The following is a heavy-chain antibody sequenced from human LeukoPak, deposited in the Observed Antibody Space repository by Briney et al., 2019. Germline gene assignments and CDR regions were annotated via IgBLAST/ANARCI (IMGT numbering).Heavy chain of an antibody. J-gene: IGHJ4*02. V-gene: IGHV1-18*01. Sequence: ASVKVSCKASGYTFTSYGISWVRQAPGQGLEWMGWISAYNGNTNYAQKLQGRVTMTTDTSTSPAYMELRSLRSDDTAVYYCARDRRWLQLALFDYWGQGTLVTVSS. CDR2: ISAYNGNT. CDR3: ARDRRWLQLALFDY. D-gene: IGHD5-24*01. CDR1: GYTFTSYG.